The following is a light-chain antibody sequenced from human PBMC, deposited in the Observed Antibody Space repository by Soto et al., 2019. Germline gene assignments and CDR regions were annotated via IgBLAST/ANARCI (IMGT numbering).Light chain of an antibody. CDR1: QSISSY. Sequence: DIQMTQSPSSLSASVGDRVTITCRASQSISSYLNWYQQKPGKAPKLLIYAASSLQSGVPSRFSGRGYGTDFTLTISSLQPEDFATYYCQQSYSTPRYTFGQGTKLEIK. CDR2: AAS. CDR3: QQSYSTPRYT. J-gene: IGKJ2*01. V-gene: IGKV1-39*01.